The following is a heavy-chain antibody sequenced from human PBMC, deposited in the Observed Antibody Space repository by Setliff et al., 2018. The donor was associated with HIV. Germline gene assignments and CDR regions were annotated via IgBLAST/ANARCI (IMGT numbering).Heavy chain of an antibody. CDR1: GFSLSTSGVG. D-gene: IGHD3-10*01. V-gene: IGHV2-5*01. CDR2: IYWNDDK. CDR3: ASSIKPPHYFDY. Sequence: SGPMLVNPTQTLTLTCTFSGFSLSTSGVGVGWIRQPPGKALEWLALIYWNDDKRYSPSLKSRLTITKDTSKNQVVLTMTNMDPVDTATYYCASSIKPPHYFDYWGQGTLVTVSS. J-gene: IGHJ4*02.